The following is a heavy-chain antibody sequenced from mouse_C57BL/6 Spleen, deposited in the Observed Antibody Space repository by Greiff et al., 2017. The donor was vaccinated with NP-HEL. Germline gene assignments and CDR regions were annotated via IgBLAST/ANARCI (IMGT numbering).Heavy chain of an antibody. Sequence: QVQLKQPGAELVRPGSSVKLSCKASGYTFTSYWMDWVKQRPGQGLEWIGNIYPSDSETHYNQKFKDKATLTVDKSSSTAYMQLSSLTSEDSAVYYCASRGTGTLFAYWGQGTLVTVSA. D-gene: IGHD4-1*01. CDR2: IYPSDSET. J-gene: IGHJ3*01. CDR1: GYTFTSYW. V-gene: IGHV1-61*01. CDR3: ASRGTGTLFAY.